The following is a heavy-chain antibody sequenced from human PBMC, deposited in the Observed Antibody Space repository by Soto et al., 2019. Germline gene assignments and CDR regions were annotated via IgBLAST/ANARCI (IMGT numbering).Heavy chain of an antibody. CDR3: ARGGIVGVPAALSSYDDYTNYRFDS. CDR1: GGSFSDFA. V-gene: IGHV1-69*01. J-gene: IGHJ4*02. Sequence: QVQLAQSGAEVRKPGSSVKVSCRASGGSFSDFAFSWVRQAPGQGLEWIGGTIPMFAATKYAQRFQGRITINADASPWTVYLALRSLISVDSAVYYCARGGIVGVPAALSSYDDYTNYRFDSWGQGTLVSV. D-gene: IGHD4-4*01. CDR2: TIPMFAAT.